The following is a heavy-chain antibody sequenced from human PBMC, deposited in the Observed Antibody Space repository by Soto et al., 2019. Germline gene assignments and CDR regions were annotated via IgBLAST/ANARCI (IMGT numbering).Heavy chain of an antibody. V-gene: IGHV3-30*18. J-gene: IGHJ6*02. D-gene: IGHD6-6*01. Sequence: GGSLRLSCAASGFTFSSYAMSWVRQAPGKGLEWVAVISYDGSNKYYADSVKGRFTISRDNSKNTLYLQMNSLRAEDTAVYYCAKDLGIAAPHAFNYYGMDVWGQGTTVTVSS. CDR3: AKDLGIAAPHAFNYYGMDV. CDR2: ISYDGSNK. CDR1: GFTFSSYA.